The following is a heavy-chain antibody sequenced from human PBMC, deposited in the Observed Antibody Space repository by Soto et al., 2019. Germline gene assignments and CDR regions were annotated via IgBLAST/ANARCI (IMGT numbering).Heavy chain of an antibody. V-gene: IGHV3-23*01. D-gene: IGHD3-10*01. Sequence: GSLRLSCAVSGITFSSFAMSWVRQAPGKGLEWVSSISGSAGNTFYADSVKGRFTISRDNSKNTLYLQMNSLRAEDTAVYYCAKVGSGTYWPEKMDVWGQGTTVTVSS. J-gene: IGHJ6*02. CDR2: ISGSAGNT. CDR3: AKVGSGTYWPEKMDV. CDR1: GITFSSFA.